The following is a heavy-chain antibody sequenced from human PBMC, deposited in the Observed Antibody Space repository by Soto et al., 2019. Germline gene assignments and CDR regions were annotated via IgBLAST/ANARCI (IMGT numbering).Heavy chain of an antibody. Sequence: GGSLRLSCAGSGFTFSSPWMSWVRQAPGKGLEWVANISPDGSAMSYVDSVQGRFTISRDNAKNSLYLQMNSLRPEDTALYFCAKDIAARPPYYFDYWGQGTLVTVSS. V-gene: IGHV3-7*03. CDR3: AKDIAARPPYYFDY. CDR1: GFTFSSPW. CDR2: ISPDGSAM. D-gene: IGHD6-6*01. J-gene: IGHJ4*02.